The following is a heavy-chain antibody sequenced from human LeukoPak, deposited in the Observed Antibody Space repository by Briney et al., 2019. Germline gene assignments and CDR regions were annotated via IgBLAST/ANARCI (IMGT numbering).Heavy chain of an antibody. Sequence: GGSLRLSCSAPGFTFSSYALHWVRQAPGKGLEYVSAINNNGGTTYYADSVKGRFTISRDNSKNTLFLQMSSLRAEDTAVYYCVKDTSPSPYYFDYWGQGTLVTVSS. D-gene: IGHD3-16*01. CDR3: VKDTSPSPYYFDY. CDR2: INNNGGTT. CDR1: GFTFSSYA. J-gene: IGHJ4*02. V-gene: IGHV3-64D*06.